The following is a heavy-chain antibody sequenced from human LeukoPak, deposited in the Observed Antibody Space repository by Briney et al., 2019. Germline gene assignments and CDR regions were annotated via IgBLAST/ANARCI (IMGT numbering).Heavy chain of an antibody. V-gene: IGHV4-59*08. J-gene: IGHJ4*02. D-gene: IGHD1-26*01. Sequence: SETLSLTCSVSGGSINSYYWTWIRQSPGKGLEWIGHIYYSGSTKYNPSLMSRVTMSADTSKNQFSLRLTSVTAADTAVYYCARYSGSPTWYLDFWGREPWSPSPQ. CDR2: IYYSGST. CDR1: GGSINSYY. CDR3: ARYSGSPTWYLDF.